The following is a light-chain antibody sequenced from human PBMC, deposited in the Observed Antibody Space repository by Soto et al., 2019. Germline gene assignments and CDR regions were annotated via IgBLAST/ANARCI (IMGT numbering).Light chain of an antibody. J-gene: IGKJ2*01. CDR1: QSVSDR. Sequence: TQMTQSPSTLSASIGDRVTITCRASQSVSDRLAWYQQKPGRAPKLLIYDAFTLESGVPSRFSGSGSGTEFTLTISSLQTDDFATYYCQQYNSYPMYTFGQGTKLEIK. V-gene: IGKV1-5*01. CDR2: DAF. CDR3: QQYNSYPMYT.